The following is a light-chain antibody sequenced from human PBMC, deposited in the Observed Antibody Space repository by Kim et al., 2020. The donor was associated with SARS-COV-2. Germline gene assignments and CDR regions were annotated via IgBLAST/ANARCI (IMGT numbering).Light chain of an antibody. V-gene: IGKV1-5*01. CDR3: QHYIRFPYT. J-gene: IGKJ2*01. Sequence: ATVGDRVSITCRASQIIETYLAWYQQKPGKAPALLIYQASSLHIGVPSRFSGSGSGTEFTLTINSLQPDDFATYYCQHYIRFPYTFGQGTKVDIK. CDR1: QIIETY. CDR2: QAS.